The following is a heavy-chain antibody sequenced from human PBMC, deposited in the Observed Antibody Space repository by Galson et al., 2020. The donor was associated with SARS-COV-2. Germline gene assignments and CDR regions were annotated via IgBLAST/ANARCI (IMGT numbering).Heavy chain of an antibody. J-gene: IGHJ4*02. CDR1: GGSISSYY. CDR2: IYYSGST. CDR3: ARAAQTYYDFWICYYYSHYYDY. Sequence: SENPTLNCTVSGGSISSYYWRWIRQPPGKGLEWIGYIYYSGSTNYNPSLKSRVTISVDTSKNQFSLKLSSVTAADTAVYYCARAAQTYYDFWICYYYSHYYDYCSQGTLFALSS. D-gene: IGHD3-3*01. V-gene: IGHV4-59*01.